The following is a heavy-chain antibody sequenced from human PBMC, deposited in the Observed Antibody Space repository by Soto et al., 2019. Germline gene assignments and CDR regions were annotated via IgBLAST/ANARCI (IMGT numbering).Heavy chain of an antibody. Sequence: QLQLQESGSGLVKPSQTLSLTCAVSGGSISSGGYSWGWIRQPPGKGLEWIGYVSHSGGTYYNPSVRGRVTISVDRSKNQFSLKLRSVTAADTAMYYCASGSHVPHYWGQGTLVTVSS. J-gene: IGHJ4*02. D-gene: IGHD6-6*01. V-gene: IGHV4-30-2*01. CDR2: VSHSGGT. CDR1: GGSISSGGYS. CDR3: ASGSHVPHY.